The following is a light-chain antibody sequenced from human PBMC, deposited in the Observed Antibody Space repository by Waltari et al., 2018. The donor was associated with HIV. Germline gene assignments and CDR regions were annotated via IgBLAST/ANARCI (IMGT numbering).Light chain of an antibody. CDR1: ESVLFSSNNKNY. V-gene: IGKV4-1*01. J-gene: IGKJ4*01. CDR3: QQYYSTPLT. CDR2: WAS. Sequence: IVMTQSPDPLPVSLGERATINCTSSESVLFSSNNKNYLSWYQQKPGQPPKLLIYWASSRESGVPDRFSGSGSETDFTLTISSLQAEDVAVYYCQQYYSTPLTFGGGTKVEIK.